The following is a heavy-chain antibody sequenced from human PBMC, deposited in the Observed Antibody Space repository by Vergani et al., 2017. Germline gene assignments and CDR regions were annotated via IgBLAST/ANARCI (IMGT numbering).Heavy chain of an antibody. CDR1: GYTFSNYY. V-gene: IGHV1-46*03. CDR3: ARGDYGILTGYRY. CDR2: INPSGGHT. Sequence: QVQVVQSGAEVKKSGASVKVSCKTSGYTFSNYYMHWVRQAPGQGLEWMGIINPSGGHTNYAQKFQGRFTMTRDTSTSPVYMELSSLRSEDTAIFYCARGDYGILTGYRYWGQGTLVTVSA. J-gene: IGHJ4*02. D-gene: IGHD3-9*01.